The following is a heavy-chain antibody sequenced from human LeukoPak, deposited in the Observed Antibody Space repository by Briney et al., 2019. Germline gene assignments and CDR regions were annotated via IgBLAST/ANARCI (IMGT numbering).Heavy chain of an antibody. Sequence: GGSLRLSCAASGFTFRDYTMNWVRQTPGKGLEWVSAINKGGSYMTYADSVKGRFTISRDNSKNTLYLQMNSLRAEDTAVYYCAKGNDYVWGSYRYLDYWGQGTLVTVSS. J-gene: IGHJ4*02. CDR3: AKGNDYVWGSYRYLDY. D-gene: IGHD3-16*02. V-gene: IGHV3-23*01. CDR2: INKGGSYM. CDR1: GFTFRDYT.